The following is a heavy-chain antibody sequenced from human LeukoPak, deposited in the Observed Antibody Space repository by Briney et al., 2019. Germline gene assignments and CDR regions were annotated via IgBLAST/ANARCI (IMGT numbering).Heavy chain of an antibody. J-gene: IGHJ4*02. CDR1: GFTFSNYA. D-gene: IGHD1-26*01. CDR3: AKEGPHRGSYYLNFDY. V-gene: IGHV3-23*01. Sequence: AGGSLRLSCAASGFTFSNYAMTWVRQAPGKGLEWVSTISRNDDGTYYADSVKGRFTISRDNSKNTVYLQMSSLRVEDTAVYYCAKEGPHRGSYYLNFDYWGQGALVTVSS. CDR2: ISRNDDGT.